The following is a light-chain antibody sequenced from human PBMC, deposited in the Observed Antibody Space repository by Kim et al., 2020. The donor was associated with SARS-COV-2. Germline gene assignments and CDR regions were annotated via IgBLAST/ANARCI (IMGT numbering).Light chain of an antibody. CDR1: QDISKY. J-gene: IGKJ3*01. CDR2: GAS. CDR3: QKHNSSPFT. Sequence: ASVGDRVTITCRASQDISKYLAWYQQKPGDAPQLLIYGASTLQSGVPSRFSGGGSGADFTLTISSLQPEDVATYYCQKHNSSPFTFGPGTKVDIK. V-gene: IGKV1-27*01.